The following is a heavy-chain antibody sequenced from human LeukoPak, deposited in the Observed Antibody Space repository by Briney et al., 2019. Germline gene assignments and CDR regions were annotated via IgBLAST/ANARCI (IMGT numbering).Heavy chain of an antibody. Sequence: PGGSLRLSCAASGFTFSSYAMSWVRQAPGKGLEWVSAISGSGDSTYYADSVKGRFTISRDNSKNTLYLQMNSLRAEDTAVYYCATDEQQLVDGNFDYWGQGTLVTVSS. V-gene: IGHV3-23*01. CDR1: GFTFSSYA. CDR3: ATDEQQLVDGNFDY. CDR2: ISGSGDST. D-gene: IGHD6-13*01. J-gene: IGHJ4*02.